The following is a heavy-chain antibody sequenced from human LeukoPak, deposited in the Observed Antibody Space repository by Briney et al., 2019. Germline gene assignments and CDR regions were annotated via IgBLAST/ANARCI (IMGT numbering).Heavy chain of an antibody. CDR2: ITGSGGNT. D-gene: IGHD6-13*01. CDR1: GFIFSSYS. CDR3: EKAASSSWPPYDYGMDV. J-gene: IGHJ6*02. V-gene: IGHV3-23*01. Sequence: PGGSLRLSCAASGFIFSSYSMSWVRQAPGKGLEWVSVITGSGGNTYYADSVKGRFTISKDNSKNTVYLQMSSLRVDDTAVYYCEKAASSSWPPYDYGMDVWGQGTTVTVSS.